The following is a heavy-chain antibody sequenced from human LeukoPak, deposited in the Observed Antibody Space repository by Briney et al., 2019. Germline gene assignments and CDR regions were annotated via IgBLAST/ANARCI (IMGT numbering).Heavy chain of an antibody. D-gene: IGHD5-12*01. CDR2: IYTSGRT. J-gene: IGHJ4*02. Sequence: SQTLSLTCTVSGGSISSGSYYWSWIRQPAGKGLEWIGRIYTSGRTNYNPSLKSRVTISVDTSKNQFSLKLSSVTAADTAVYYCARARGYSGYDLFEYWGQGTLVTVSS. V-gene: IGHV4-61*02. CDR1: GGSISSGSYY. CDR3: ARARGYSGYDLFEY.